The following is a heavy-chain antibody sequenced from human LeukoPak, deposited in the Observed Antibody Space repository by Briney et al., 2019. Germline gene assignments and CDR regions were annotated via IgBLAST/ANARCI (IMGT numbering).Heavy chain of an antibody. CDR3: ARAMGLAAAGHRAFDY. V-gene: IGHV6-1*01. CDR2: TYYRSKWYN. CDR1: GDSVPSNSVA. J-gene: IGHJ4*02. Sequence: RSQTLSLTCAISGDSVPSNSVAWSWIRQSPSRGLEWLGRTYYRSKWYNDYAVSVKSRITINPDTSKNQFSLQLNSVTPEDTAVYYCARAMGLAAAGHRAFDYWGQGTLVTVSS. D-gene: IGHD6-13*01.